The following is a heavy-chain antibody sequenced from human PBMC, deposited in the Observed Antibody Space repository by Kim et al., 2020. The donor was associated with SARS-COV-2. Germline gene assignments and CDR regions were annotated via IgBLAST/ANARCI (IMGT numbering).Heavy chain of an antibody. Sequence: GGSLRLSCAASGFTVSSNYMSWVRQAPGKGLEWVSVIYSGGSTYYADSVKGRFTISRDNSKNTLYLQMNSLRAEDTAVYYCARGVRGPRPYDAFDIWGQGTMVTVSS. CDR3: ARGVRGPRPYDAFDI. CDR2: IYSGGST. D-gene: IGHD3-10*01. J-gene: IGHJ3*02. CDR1: GFTVSSNY. V-gene: IGHV3-53*01.